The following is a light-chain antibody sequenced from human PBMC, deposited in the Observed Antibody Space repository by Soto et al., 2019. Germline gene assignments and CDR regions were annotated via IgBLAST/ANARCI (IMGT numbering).Light chain of an antibody. CDR3: QQSYSTPLT. J-gene: IGKJ4*01. CDR2: KAS. V-gene: IGKV1-5*03. Sequence: EIQMTQSPSTLPASVGDRVTITCRASQSISTWLAWYQQKPGKAPNLIIYKASYLASGVPSRFSGSGSGTDFSLTISSLQPEDFATYYCQQSYSTPLTFGGGTKVDIK. CDR1: QSISTW.